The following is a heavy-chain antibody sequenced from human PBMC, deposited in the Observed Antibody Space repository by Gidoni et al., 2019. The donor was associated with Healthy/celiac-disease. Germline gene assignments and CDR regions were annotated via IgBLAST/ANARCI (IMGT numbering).Heavy chain of an antibody. V-gene: IGHV1-46*01. CDR1: GYTFTSYY. D-gene: IGHD2-15*01. Sequence: QVQLVQSGAEVKKPGASVKVSCTASGYTFTSYYMHWVRQAPGQGLEWMGIINPSGGSTSYAQKFQGRVTMTRDTSTSTVYMELSSLRSEDTAVYYCASSCSGGSCYSGWFDPWGQGTLVTVSS. CDR2: INPSGGST. CDR3: ASSCSGGSCYSGWFDP. J-gene: IGHJ5*02.